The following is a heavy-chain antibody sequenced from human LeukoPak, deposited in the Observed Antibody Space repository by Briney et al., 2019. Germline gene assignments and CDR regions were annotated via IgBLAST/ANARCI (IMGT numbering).Heavy chain of an antibody. CDR3: VRDDSSHFDY. J-gene: IGHJ4*02. CDR2: INRDGSST. V-gene: IGHV3-74*01. Sequence: GGSLRLSCAASGFTFRSYLMHWVRQAPGKGLVWVSRINRDGSSTNYADSVKGRFTISRDNAKNTLYLQMNSLRAEDTAVYYCVRDDSSHFDYWGQGALVTVSS. CDR1: GFTFRSYL. D-gene: IGHD6-13*01.